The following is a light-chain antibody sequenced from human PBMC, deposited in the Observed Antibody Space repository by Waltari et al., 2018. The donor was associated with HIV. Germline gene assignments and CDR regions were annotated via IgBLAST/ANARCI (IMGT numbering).Light chain of an antibody. V-gene: IGLV2-8*01. J-gene: IGLJ3*02. Sequence: QSALTQPPSAPGSPGPSVTISCTGTSSDIGAYNYVPWYQQHPGKAPKLMIYEVNKRPSGVPDRFSGAKSGNVASLTVSGLQAEDEAYYYCSSYAGSNSWVFGGGTKLTVL. CDR2: EVN. CDR1: SSDIGAYNY. CDR3: SSYAGSNSWV.